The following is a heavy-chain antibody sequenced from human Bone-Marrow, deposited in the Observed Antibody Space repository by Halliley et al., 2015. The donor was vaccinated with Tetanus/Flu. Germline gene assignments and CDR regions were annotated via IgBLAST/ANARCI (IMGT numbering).Heavy chain of an antibody. V-gene: IGHV4-34*12. J-gene: IGHJ6*02. CDR1: GGSLSGYY. Sequence: TLSLTCAVSGGSLSGYYWSWIRQPPGKGLEWIGEIIQTGSTDYNPSLRSRVTISVDTSKNQLSLNLRSVTVADSAIYYCMRTEGPYYNGLDVWGQGTTVTVSS. CDR2: IIQTGST. CDR3: MRTEGPYYNGLDV.